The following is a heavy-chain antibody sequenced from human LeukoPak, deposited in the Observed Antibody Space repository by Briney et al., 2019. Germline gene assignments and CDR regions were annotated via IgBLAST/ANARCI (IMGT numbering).Heavy chain of an antibody. CDR3: TMDLTGARDY. D-gene: IGHD7-27*01. J-gene: IGHJ4*02. V-gene: IGHV3-23*01. Sequence: GGSLRLSCAASGFTFSSYAMSWVRQAPGRGLEWVSALYVDDSTYYADSVRGRFTISRDNAKNTLYLQMNSLRAEDTAVYFCTMDLTGARDYWGQGTLVTVSS. CDR1: GFTFSSYA. CDR2: LYVDDST.